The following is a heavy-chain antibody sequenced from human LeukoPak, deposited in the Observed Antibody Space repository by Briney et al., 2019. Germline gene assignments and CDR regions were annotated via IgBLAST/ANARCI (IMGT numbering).Heavy chain of an antibody. Sequence: GGSLRLSCAASGFTFSSYGMHWVRQAPGKGLEWVAVIWYDGSNKYYADSVKGRFTISGDNSKNTLYLQMNSLRAEGTAVYYCAREKIAARKSYYYYGMDVWGQGTTVTVSS. J-gene: IGHJ6*02. CDR1: GFTFSSYG. CDR3: AREKIAARKSYYYYGMDV. V-gene: IGHV3-33*01. D-gene: IGHD6-6*01. CDR2: IWYDGSNK.